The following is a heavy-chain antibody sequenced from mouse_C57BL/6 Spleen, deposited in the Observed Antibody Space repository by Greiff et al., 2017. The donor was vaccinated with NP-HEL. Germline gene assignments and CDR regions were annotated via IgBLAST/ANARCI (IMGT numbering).Heavy chain of an antibody. CDR2: IHPNSGST. CDR1: GYTFTSYW. J-gene: IGHJ3*01. Sequence: QVQLQQPGAELVKPGASVKLSCKASGYTFTSYWMHWVKQRPGQGLEWIGMIHPNSGSTNYNEKFKSKATLTVDKSSSTAYMQISSLTSEDSEVYYCAGYDGYSWFAYWGQGTLVTVSA. D-gene: IGHD2-3*01. V-gene: IGHV1-64*01. CDR3: AGYDGYSWFAY.